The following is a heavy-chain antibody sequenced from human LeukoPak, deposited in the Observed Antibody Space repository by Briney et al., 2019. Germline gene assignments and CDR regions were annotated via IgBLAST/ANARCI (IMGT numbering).Heavy chain of an antibody. D-gene: IGHD3-22*01. CDR3: ARDFPGYDSSGFRTDAFDI. J-gene: IGHJ3*02. Sequence: SETLSLTCTVSGGSISSGSYYWSWIRQPAGKGLEWIGRIYTSGSTNYNPSLKSRVTISVDTSKNQFSLKLSSVTAADTAVYYCARDFPGYDSSGFRTDAFDIWGQGTMVTVSS. V-gene: IGHV4-61*02. CDR1: GGSISSGSYY. CDR2: IYTSGST.